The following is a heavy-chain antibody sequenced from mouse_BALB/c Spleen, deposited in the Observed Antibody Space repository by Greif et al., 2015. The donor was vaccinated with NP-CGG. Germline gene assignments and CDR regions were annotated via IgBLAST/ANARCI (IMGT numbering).Heavy chain of an antibody. V-gene: IGHV3-2*02. Sequence: EVKLQESGPGLVKPSQSLSLTCTVTGYSITSDYAWNWTRQFPGNKLEWMGYISYSGSTSYNPSLKSRISITRDTSKNQFFLQLNSVTTEDTATYYCATYDYAMDYWGQGTSVTVSS. CDR3: ATYDYAMDY. J-gene: IGHJ4*01. CDR2: ISYSGST. D-gene: IGHD6-5*01. CDR1: GYSITSDYA.